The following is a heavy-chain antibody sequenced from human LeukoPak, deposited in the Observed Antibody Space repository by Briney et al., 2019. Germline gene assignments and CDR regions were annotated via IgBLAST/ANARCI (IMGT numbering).Heavy chain of an antibody. CDR1: GGSISSYY. CDR3: ARAKVGYSSSWYTSDY. D-gene: IGHD6-13*01. J-gene: IGHJ4*02. Sequence: SETLSLTCTVSGGSISSYYWSWIRQPPGKGLEWIGYIYYSGSTNYNPSLKSRVTISVDTSKNQPSLKLSSVTAADTAVYYCARAKVGYSSSWYTSDYWGQGTLVTVSS. V-gene: IGHV4-59*01. CDR2: IYYSGST.